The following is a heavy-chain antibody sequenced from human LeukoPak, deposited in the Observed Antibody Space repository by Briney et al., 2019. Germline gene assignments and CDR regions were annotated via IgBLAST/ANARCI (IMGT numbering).Heavy chain of an antibody. Sequence: GGSLRLSCAASGFPFNVQTMSWVRQAPGKGPDWVASMRQDGSEIYYVDSVKGRFTISRDNPKNSLYLQMNSPRAEDTAVYYCARGGATRGRFENWGQGTLVTVSS. D-gene: IGHD1-26*01. V-gene: IGHV3-7*01. J-gene: IGHJ4*02. CDR2: MRQDGSEI. CDR1: GFPFNVQT. CDR3: ARGGATRGRFEN.